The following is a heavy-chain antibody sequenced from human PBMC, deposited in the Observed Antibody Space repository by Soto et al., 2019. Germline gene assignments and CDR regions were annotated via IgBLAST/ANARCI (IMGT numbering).Heavy chain of an antibody. Sequence: PSETLSLTCAVSGGSISSGGYSWNWIRQAPGKGLEWIGYIYHTGNTFYNPSLKSRVTISVDTSKNQFSLKLSSVTAADTAVYYCARGINVYGDYVRHWFDPWGQGTLVTVSS. CDR2: IYHTGNT. CDR1: GGSISSGGYS. CDR3: ARGINVYGDYVRHWFDP. V-gene: IGHV4-30-2*01. D-gene: IGHD4-17*01. J-gene: IGHJ5*02.